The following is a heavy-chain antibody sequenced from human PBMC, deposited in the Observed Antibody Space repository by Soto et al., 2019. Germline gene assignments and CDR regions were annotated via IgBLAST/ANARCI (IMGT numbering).Heavy chain of an antibody. V-gene: IGHV1-18*01. J-gene: IGHJ4*02. D-gene: IGHD1-26*01. CDR1: GYTFTDYG. CDR3: ARERGGYKHFDY. CDR2: INTYKGNI. Sequence: QVQLVQSGAEVKKPGASVRVSCKSSGYTFTDYGITWVRQAPGQGLEWMGWINTYKGNINYAQRLQGRVTMTTETSTSTAYMELRSLTSDDTAVYYCARERGGYKHFDYWGQGALVIVSS.